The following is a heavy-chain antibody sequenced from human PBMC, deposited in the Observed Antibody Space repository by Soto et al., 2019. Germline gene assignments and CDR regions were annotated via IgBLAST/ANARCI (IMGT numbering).Heavy chain of an antibody. J-gene: IGHJ6*02. CDR1: GYTFTSYY. CDR2: INPSGGST. V-gene: IGHV1-46*01. Sequence: ASVKVSCKASGYTFTSYYMRWVRQAPGQGLEWMGIINPSGGSTSYAQKFQGRVTMTRDTSTSTVYMELSSLRSEDTAVYYCARDVPALLDYDFRSPPAYYYSGMDVWGQGXTVTVYS. D-gene: IGHD3-3*01. CDR3: ARDVPALLDYDFRSPPAYYYSGMDV.